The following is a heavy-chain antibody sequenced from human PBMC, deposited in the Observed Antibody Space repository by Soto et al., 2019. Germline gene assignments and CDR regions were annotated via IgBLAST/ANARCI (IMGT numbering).Heavy chain of an antibody. CDR1: GFSLSNARMG. CDR2: IFSNDEK. V-gene: IGHV2-26*01. Sequence: SGPTLVNPTETLTLTCTVSGFSLSNARMGVSWIRQPPGKALEWLAHIFSNDEKSYSTSLKSRLTISKDTSKSQVVLTMTNMDPVDTATYYCARAWGSYYDSLWFDPWGQGTLVTVSS. CDR3: ARAWGSYYDSLWFDP. D-gene: IGHD3-10*01. J-gene: IGHJ5*02.